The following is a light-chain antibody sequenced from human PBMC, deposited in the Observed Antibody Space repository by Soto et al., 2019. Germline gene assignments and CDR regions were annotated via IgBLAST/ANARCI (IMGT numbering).Light chain of an antibody. CDR1: QSVSSN. V-gene: IGKV3-15*01. J-gene: IGKJ1*01. Sequence: EIVMTQSPATLSVSPGERATLSCRASQSVSSNLAWYQQKPGQAPRLLIYGASTRATGIPARFSGSGSGTEFTLTISSLQSEDFVVYYCPQYNNWPRTFGQGTNVDIK. CDR3: PQYNNWPRT. CDR2: GAS.